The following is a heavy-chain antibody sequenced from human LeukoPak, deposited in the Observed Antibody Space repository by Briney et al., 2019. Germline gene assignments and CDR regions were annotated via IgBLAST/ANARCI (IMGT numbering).Heavy chain of an antibody. CDR1: GGSISSGDYY. Sequence: SETLSLTCTVSGGSISSGDYYWSWIRQPPGKGLEWIGYIYYSGSTYYNPSLKSRVTISVDTSKNQFSLKLSSVTAADTAVYYCARGVSPQPTNWFDPWGQGTLVTVSS. CDR2: IYYSGST. CDR3: ARGVSPQPTNWFDP. V-gene: IGHV4-30-4*08. J-gene: IGHJ5*02. D-gene: IGHD5-18*01.